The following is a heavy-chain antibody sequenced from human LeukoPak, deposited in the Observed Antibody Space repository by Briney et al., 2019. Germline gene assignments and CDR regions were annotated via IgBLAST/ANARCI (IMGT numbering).Heavy chain of an antibody. D-gene: IGHD3-9*01. CDR3: AKGANYDILTDPFDY. J-gene: IGHJ4*02. CDR1: GLVFSRFG. V-gene: IGHV3-30*18. Sequence: GRSLRLSCTASGLVFSRFGMHWIRQAPGKGLEWVAVISYDGSNKYYADSVKGRFTISRDNSKNTLYLQMNSLRAEDTAVYYCAKGANYDILTDPFDYWGQGTLVTVSS. CDR2: ISYDGSNK.